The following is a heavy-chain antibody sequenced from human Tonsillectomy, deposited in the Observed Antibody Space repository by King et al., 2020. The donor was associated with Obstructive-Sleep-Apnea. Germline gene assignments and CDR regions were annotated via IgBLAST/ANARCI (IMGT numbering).Heavy chain of an antibody. CDR1: GFSFSSDS. Sequence: VQLVESGGGLVVPGGTLRLSCAAFGFSFSSDSMNWARQAPGKGPEWVAYISVKSDKKYYGDSMKGRFTISRDNAKNSLYLEMSSLRVEDTAVYYCARGGRDGWDFDSWGQGTLVTVSS. D-gene: IGHD5-24*01. CDR2: ISVKSDKK. V-gene: IGHV3-48*04. CDR3: ARGGRDGWDFDS. J-gene: IGHJ4*02.